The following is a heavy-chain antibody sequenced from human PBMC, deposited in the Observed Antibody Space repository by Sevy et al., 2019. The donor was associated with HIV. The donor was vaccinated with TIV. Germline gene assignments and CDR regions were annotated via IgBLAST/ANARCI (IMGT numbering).Heavy chain of an antibody. CDR2: ISYDGNYR. CDR1: GFTFSTYD. D-gene: IGHD1-26*01. Sequence: GGSLRLSCTASGFTFSTYDIHWVRQAPGNGLEWVAIISYDGNYRYYSDSVRGRFSMSRDNSKNTAYLQMSGLSVEDTAVYYWAKNRPPGGGYFSRHGMDVWGRGTTVTVSS. CDR3: AKNRPPGGGYFSRHGMDV. V-gene: IGHV3-30*18. J-gene: IGHJ6*02.